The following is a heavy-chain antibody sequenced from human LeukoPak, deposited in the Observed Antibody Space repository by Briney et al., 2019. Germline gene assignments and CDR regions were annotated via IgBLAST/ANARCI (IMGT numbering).Heavy chain of an antibody. CDR3: ARVHYGQQWLVPDFDY. J-gene: IGHJ4*02. CDR2: IIPIFGTA. D-gene: IGHD6-19*01. CDR1: GGTFSSYA. V-gene: IGHV1-69*13. Sequence: SVKVSCEASGGTFSSYAISWVRQAPGQGLEWMGGIIPIFGTANYAQKFQGRVTITADESTSTAYMELGSLRSEDTAVYYCARVHYGQQWLVPDFDYWGQGTLVTVSS.